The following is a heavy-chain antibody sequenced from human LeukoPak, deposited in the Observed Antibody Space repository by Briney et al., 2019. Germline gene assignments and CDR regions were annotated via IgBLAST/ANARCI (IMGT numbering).Heavy chain of an antibody. CDR2: ISYDGSNK. CDR3: AKAKGSYSAFDY. Sequence: GRSLRLSCAASGFTFSSYGMHWVRQAPGKGLEWVAVISYDGSNKYYADSVKGRFTISRDNSKSTLYLQMNSLRAEDTAVYYCAKAKGSYSAFDYWGQGTLVTVPS. CDR1: GFTFSSYG. J-gene: IGHJ4*02. D-gene: IGHD3-10*01. V-gene: IGHV3-30*18.